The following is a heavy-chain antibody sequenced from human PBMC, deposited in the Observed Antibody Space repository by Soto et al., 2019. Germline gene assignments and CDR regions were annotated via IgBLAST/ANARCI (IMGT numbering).Heavy chain of an antibody. CDR2: IRFDGSNE. V-gene: IGHV3-33*01. Sequence: QEQLVESGGGVVQPGTSLRLSCVVPGGIFHGYGMHWVRQAPGKGLEWVAIIRFDGSNEEYADSVKGRFTISRDNSKNTLYLQMNTLGAEDTAVYYCARDGIGGTVFRGYLAYWGRGTVVTVS. J-gene: IGHJ4*02. CDR1: GGIFHGYG. CDR3: ARDGIGGTVFRGYLAY. D-gene: IGHD1-7*01.